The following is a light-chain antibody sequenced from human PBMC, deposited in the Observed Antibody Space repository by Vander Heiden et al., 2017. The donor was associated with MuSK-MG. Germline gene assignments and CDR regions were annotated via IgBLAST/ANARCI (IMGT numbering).Light chain of an antibody. Sequence: AIRMTQSPSSFSASTGDRVTITCRASQGISSYLAWYQQKPGKAPKLLIYAASTLQSGVPSRFSGSGSGTDFTLTISCLQSEDFATYYCQQYYSYPLTFGPGTKVEIK. CDR3: QQYYSYPLT. V-gene: IGKV1-8*01. CDR1: QGISSY. J-gene: IGKJ3*01. CDR2: AAS.